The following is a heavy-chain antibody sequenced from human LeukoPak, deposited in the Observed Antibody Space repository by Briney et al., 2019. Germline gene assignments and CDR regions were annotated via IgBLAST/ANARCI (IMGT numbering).Heavy chain of an antibody. CDR3: SSTDYYDSSGSFFDY. D-gene: IGHD3-22*01. CDR2: IYYSGST. J-gene: IGHJ4*02. CDR1: GGSISSSSYY. Sequence: PSETLSLTCTVSGGSISSSSYYWGWIRQPPGKGLEWIGSIYYSGSTYYNPSLKSRVTISVDTSKNQFSLKLSSVTAADTAVYYCSSTDYYDSSGSFFDYWGQGTLVTVSS. V-gene: IGHV4-39*03.